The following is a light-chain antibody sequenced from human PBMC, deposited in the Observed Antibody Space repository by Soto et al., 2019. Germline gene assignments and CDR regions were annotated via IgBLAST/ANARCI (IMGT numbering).Light chain of an antibody. J-gene: IGKJ1*01. CDR3: QQYGSSGT. V-gene: IGKV3-20*01. CDR1: QSISNNY. Sequence: EIVLTDSPGTLSLSPGERATLSSRASQSISNNYLAWYQQKPGPAPRLLIYGASNRATGIPDSFSGSASATDSPLTISRLEPEDFALYYCQQYGSSGTFGQATKVDIK. CDR2: GAS.